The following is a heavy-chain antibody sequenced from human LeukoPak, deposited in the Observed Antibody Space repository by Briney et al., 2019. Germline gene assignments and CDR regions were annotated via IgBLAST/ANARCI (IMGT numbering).Heavy chain of an antibody. J-gene: IGHJ4*02. V-gene: IGHV4-59*01. CDR3: ARASSGWYNVYYFDY. CDR2: IYYSGST. D-gene: IGHD6-19*01. Sequence: SETLSLTCTVSGGSISSYYWSWIRQPPGKGLEWIGYIYYSGSTNYNPSLKSRVTISVDTSKNQFSLKLSSVTAADTAVYYCARASSGWYNVYYFDYWGQGTLVTVSS. CDR1: GGSISSYY.